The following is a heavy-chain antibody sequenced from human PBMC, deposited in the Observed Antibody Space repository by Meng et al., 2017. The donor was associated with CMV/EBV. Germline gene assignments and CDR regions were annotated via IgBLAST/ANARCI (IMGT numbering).Heavy chain of an antibody. CDR1: GFIVSNNN. J-gene: IGHJ5*02. Sequence: GGSLRLSCAASGFIVSNNNMSWVRQAPGKGLEYVSVMSSGGGTDYADSAMGRFTITRDNSKNMVYLYMNDLRAEDTAVYHCAREGYYGAWGQGTLVTVSS. V-gene: IGHV3-66*02. D-gene: IGHD3-3*01. CDR3: AREGYYGA. CDR2: MSSGGGT.